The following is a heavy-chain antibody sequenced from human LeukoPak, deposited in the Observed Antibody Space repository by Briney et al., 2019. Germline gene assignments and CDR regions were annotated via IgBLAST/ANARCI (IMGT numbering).Heavy chain of an antibody. CDR3: ARMYYDILTFDY. J-gene: IGHJ4*02. Sequence: SETLSLTCTVSDDSISSYYWSWIRQPPGKGLEWIGYIYYSGNTNYNPSLKSRLTISVDTSKNQFSLKLSSATAADTAIYYCARMYYDILTFDYWGQGTLVTVSS. CDR2: IYYSGNT. V-gene: IGHV4-59*01. CDR1: DDSISSYY. D-gene: IGHD3-9*01.